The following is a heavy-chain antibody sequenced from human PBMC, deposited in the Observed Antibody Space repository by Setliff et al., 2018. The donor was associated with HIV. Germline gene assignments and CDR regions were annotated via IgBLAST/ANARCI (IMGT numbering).Heavy chain of an antibody. D-gene: IGHD2-15*01. V-gene: IGHV4-4*02. CDR3: TRDWWAYGLMGS. J-gene: IGHJ5*02. CDR2: IYFNLQT. CDR1: GVSISKNRNW. Sequence: ASETLSLTCAVSGVSISKNRNWWSWVRQPPGKGLEWIGEIYFNLQTNYNPAFTSRVSMGFDNAKDQFSLRLTSVTAAATAIYYCTRDWWAYGLMGSWGQGMLVTVSS.